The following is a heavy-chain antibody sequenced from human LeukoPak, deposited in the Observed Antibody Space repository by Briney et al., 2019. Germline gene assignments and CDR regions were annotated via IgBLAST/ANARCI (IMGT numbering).Heavy chain of an antibody. V-gene: IGHV3-23*01. CDR1: GFTFSSYA. D-gene: IGHD1-26*01. CDR3: ARELGTTHPLDY. CDR2: ITGSGGTT. J-gene: IGHJ4*02. Sequence: GGSLRLSCAASGFTFSSYAMNWVRQAPGKGLESVSAITGSGGTTFYADPVKGRFTISRDNAKNTLYLQMNSVRAEDTAVYYCARELGTTHPLDYWGQGTLVTVSS.